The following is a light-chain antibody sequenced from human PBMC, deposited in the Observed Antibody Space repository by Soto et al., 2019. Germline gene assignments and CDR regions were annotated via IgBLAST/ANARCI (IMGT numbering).Light chain of an antibody. CDR1: SSDVGGYNY. J-gene: IGLJ2*01. Sequence: QSALTQPPSASGSPGQSVTISCTGTSSDVGGYNYVSWYQQYPGKAPKVMIYEVSKRPSGVPDRFSGSKSGNTASLTVSGLQADDEADYYCSSYTSSSTLVVFGGGTKLTVL. CDR2: EVS. V-gene: IGLV2-8*01. CDR3: SSYTSSSTLVV.